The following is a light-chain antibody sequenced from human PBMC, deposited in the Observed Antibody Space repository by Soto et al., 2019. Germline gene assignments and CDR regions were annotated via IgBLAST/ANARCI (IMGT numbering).Light chain of an antibody. J-gene: IGLJ1*01. CDR3: CSYAGSYTYV. Sequence: LTQPRSVSGSPGQSVTISCTGTSSDVGGYNYVSWYQQHPDKAPKVMIYDVSKRPSGVPDRFSGSKSGNTASLTISGLQAEDEADYYCCSYAGSYTYVFGSGTKVTVL. CDR1: SSDVGGYNY. CDR2: DVS. V-gene: IGLV2-11*01.